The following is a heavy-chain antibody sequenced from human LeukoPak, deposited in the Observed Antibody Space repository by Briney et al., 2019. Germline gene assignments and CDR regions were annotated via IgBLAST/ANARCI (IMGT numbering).Heavy chain of an antibody. J-gene: IGHJ6*02. CDR2: ISSSSSYI. V-gene: IGHV3-21*01. CDR1: GFTFSSYS. CDR3: AGDLKAFGYYYGMDV. Sequence: PGGSLRLSCAASGFTFSSYSMNWVRQAPGKGLEWVSSISSSSSYIYYADSVKGRFTISRDNAKNSLYLQMNSLRAEDTAVYYCAGDLKAFGYYYGMDVWGQGTTVTVSS. D-gene: IGHD3-3*01.